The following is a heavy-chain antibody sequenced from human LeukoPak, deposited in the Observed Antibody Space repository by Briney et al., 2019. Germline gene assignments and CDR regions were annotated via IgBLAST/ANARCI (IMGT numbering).Heavy chain of an antibody. Sequence: KSGRSLRLTCAASGFTFSSYSMNWVRQAPGKGLEWVSSISSSSSYIYYADSVKGRFTISRDNAKNSVYLQMNSLRAEDTAVYYCARETYYGSGSYSDFALDYWGQGTLVTVSS. CDR1: GFTFSSYS. J-gene: IGHJ4*02. V-gene: IGHV3-21*01. CDR3: ARETYYGSGSYSDFALDY. CDR2: ISSSSSYI. D-gene: IGHD3-10*01.